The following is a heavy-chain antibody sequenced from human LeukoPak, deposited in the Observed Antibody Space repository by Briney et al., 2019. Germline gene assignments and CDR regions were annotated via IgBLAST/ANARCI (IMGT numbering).Heavy chain of an antibody. CDR1: GYTFTSYG. J-gene: IGHJ6*03. CDR2: ISAYNGNT. Sequence: ASVKVSCKASGYTFTSYGISWVRQAPGQGLEWMGWISAYNGNTNDAQKLQGRVTMTTDTSTSTAYMELRSLRSDDTAVYYCARSLWFGESYYMDVWGKGTTVTVSS. V-gene: IGHV1-18*01. D-gene: IGHD3-10*01. CDR3: ARSLWFGESYYMDV.